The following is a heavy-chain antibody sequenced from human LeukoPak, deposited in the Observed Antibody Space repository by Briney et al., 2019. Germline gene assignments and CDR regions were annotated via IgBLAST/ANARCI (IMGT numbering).Heavy chain of an antibody. CDR1: GFTFSSYW. D-gene: IGHD6-13*01. CDR3: ANDPYPTHSSSWYYYYYMDV. CDR2: INGDGRNI. V-gene: IGHV3-74*01. Sequence: PGGSLRLSCVASGFTFSSYWMHWVRQDPRKGLVWVSRINGDGRNINYADSVRGRFTISRDNAKNTLYLQMNTLRVEDTAVYYCANDPYPTHSSSWYYYYYMDVWGKGTTVTVSS. J-gene: IGHJ6*03.